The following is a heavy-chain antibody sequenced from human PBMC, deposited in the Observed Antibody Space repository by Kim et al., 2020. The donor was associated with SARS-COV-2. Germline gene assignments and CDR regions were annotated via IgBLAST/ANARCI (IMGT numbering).Heavy chain of an antibody. CDR2: ISGSGGST. CDR3: AKTTKYYYYGMDV. V-gene: IGHV3-23*01. J-gene: IGHJ6*02. CDR1: GFTFSTYA. D-gene: IGHD1-1*01. Sequence: GGSLRLSCAASGFTFSTYAMSWVRQAPGKGLEWVSAISGSGGSTYYADSVKGRFTISRDNSKNTLYLQMNSLRAEDTAIYYCAKTTKYYYYGMDVWGQGTTVTVSS.